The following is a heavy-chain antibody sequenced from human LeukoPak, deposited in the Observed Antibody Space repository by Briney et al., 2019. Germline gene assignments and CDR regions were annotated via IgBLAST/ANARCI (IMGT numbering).Heavy chain of an antibody. D-gene: IGHD6-13*01. J-gene: IGHJ6*02. CDR2: IIPIFGTA. V-gene: IGHV1-69*13. CDR3: ARVAYDHSSSWYYYGMDV. CDR1: GGTFSSYA. Sequence: ASVKVSCKASGGTFSSYAISWVRQAPGQGLEWMGGIIPIFGTANYAQKFQGRVTITADESTSTAYMELSSLRSEDTAVYYCARVAYDHSSSWYYYGMDVWGQGTTVTVSS.